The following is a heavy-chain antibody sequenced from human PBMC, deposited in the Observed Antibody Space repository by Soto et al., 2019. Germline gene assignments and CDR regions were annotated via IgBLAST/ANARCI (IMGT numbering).Heavy chain of an antibody. D-gene: IGHD3-10*01. CDR1: GGSISSSSYY. V-gene: IGHV4-39*01. J-gene: IGHJ4*02. CDR3: ARHDGSGSWDIDY. Sequence: NLPETLSLTCTVSGGSISSSSYYWGWIRQPPGKGLEWIGSIYYSGSTYYNPSLKSRVTISVDTSKNQFSLKLSSVTAADTAVYYCARHDGSGSWDIDYWGQGTLVTVSS. CDR2: IYYSGST.